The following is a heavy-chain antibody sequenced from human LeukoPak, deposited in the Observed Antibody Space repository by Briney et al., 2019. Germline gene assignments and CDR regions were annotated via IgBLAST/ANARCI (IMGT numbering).Heavy chain of an antibody. V-gene: IGHV4-59*08. Sequence: SETLSLTCTVSGGSISSYYWSWIRQPPGKGLEWIGYIYYSGSTNYNPSLKSRVTISVDTSKNQFSLKLSSVTAADTAVYYCARLGDIDYWGQGTLVSVSS. CDR2: IYYSGST. J-gene: IGHJ4*02. CDR3: ARLGDIDY. D-gene: IGHD2-21*01. CDR1: GGSISSYY.